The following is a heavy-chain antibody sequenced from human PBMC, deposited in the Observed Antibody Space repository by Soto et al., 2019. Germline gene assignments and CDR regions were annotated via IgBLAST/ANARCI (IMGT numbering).Heavy chain of an antibody. CDR2: INAGNGNT. V-gene: IGHV1-3*01. CDR1: GYTFTSYA. J-gene: IGHJ5*02. CDR3: ARAPTSSWKNWFDP. D-gene: IGHD6-13*01. Sequence: RASVKVSCKASGYTFTSYAMHWVRQAPGQRLEWMGWINAGNGNTKYSQKFQGRVTITRDTSASTAYMELSSLRSEDTAVYYCARAPTSSWKNWFDPWGQGTLVTVS.